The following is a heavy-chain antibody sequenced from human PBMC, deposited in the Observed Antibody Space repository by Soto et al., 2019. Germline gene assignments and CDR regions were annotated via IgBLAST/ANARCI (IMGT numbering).Heavy chain of an antibody. Sequence: ASETLSLTCAVSGGSISSSNWWSWVRQPPGKGLEWIGEIYHSGSTNYNPSLKSRVTISVDKSKNQFSLKLSSVTAADTAVYYCARDLFTMIGDYYGMDVWGQGTTVTVSS. CDR1: GGSISSSNW. J-gene: IGHJ6*02. D-gene: IGHD3-22*01. V-gene: IGHV4-4*02. CDR3: ARDLFTMIGDYYGMDV. CDR2: IYHSGST.